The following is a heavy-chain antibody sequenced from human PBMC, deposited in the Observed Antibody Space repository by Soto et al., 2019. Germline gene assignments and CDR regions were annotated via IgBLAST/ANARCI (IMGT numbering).Heavy chain of an antibody. V-gene: IGHV1-18*01. CDR1: GYTFTSYG. CDR3: ARILRDTAMVYGMDV. D-gene: IGHD5-18*01. Sequence: QVQLVQSGAEVKKPGASVKVSCKASGYTFTSYGISWVRQAPGQGLEWMGGISAYNGNTNYAQKLQGRVTMTTDTSTSTAYMDLRSLRSDDTAVYYCARILRDTAMVYGMDVWGQGTTVTVSS. J-gene: IGHJ6*02. CDR2: ISAYNGNT.